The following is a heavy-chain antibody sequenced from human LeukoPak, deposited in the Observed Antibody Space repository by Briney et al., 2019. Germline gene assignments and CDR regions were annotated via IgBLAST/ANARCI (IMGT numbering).Heavy chain of an antibody. J-gene: IGHJ4*02. CDR2: IYYSGST. CDR3: ARPIAAAGDPFDY. Sequence: PSETLSLTCTVSGGSISSSSYYWGWIRQPPGKGLEWIGSIYYSGSTYYNPSLKSRVTISVDTSKNQFSLKLSSVTAADTAVYYCARPIAAAGDPFDYWGRGTLVTVSS. V-gene: IGHV4-39*01. CDR1: GGSISSSSYY. D-gene: IGHD6-13*01.